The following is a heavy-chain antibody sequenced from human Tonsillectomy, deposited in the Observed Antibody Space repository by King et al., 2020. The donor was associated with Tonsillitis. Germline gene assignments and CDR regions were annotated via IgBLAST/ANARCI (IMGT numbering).Heavy chain of an antibody. V-gene: IGHV4-61*02. J-gene: IGHJ2*01. CDR1: GGSISSGSYY. CDR2: IHSSGTT. CDR3: AREMATIMGWYFDL. Sequence: QLQESGPGLVKPSQTLSLTCTVSGGSISSGSYYWSWIRQPAGKGLEWIGHIHSSGTTNYNPSLRRRVTISVDTSKNQFTLKLNSVTAADTAVYYCAREMATIMGWYFDLWGRGTLVTFSS. D-gene: IGHD5-24*01.